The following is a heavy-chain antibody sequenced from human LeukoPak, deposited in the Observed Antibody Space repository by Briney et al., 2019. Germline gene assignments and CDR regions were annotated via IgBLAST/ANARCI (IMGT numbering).Heavy chain of an antibody. CDR1: GGSISSYY. V-gene: IGHV4-59*12. CDR3: ARSSDTWYDLHCFDP. Sequence: PSETLSLTCTVSGGSISSYYWSWIRQPPGKGLEWIGYIYYSGSTNYNPSLKSRVTISVDRSKNQFSLNLTSVSAADTAVYYCARSSDTWYDLHCFDPWGQGTLASVSS. J-gene: IGHJ5*02. CDR2: IYYSGST. D-gene: IGHD6-13*01.